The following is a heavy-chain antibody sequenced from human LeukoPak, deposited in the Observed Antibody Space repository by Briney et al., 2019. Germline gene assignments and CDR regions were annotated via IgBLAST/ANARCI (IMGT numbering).Heavy chain of an antibody. Sequence: GGSLRLSCAAPGFSFSSYAMTWVRQAPGKGLEWVSSISSSGVNTYPADSVQGRFTISRDNSKNTLYLQMNTLRVEDTAVYFCAKFTYTSSSRAFDYWGQGTLVTVSS. CDR1: GFSFSSYA. D-gene: IGHD6-6*01. J-gene: IGHJ4*02. V-gene: IGHV3-23*01. CDR3: AKFTYTSSSRAFDY. CDR2: ISSSGVNT.